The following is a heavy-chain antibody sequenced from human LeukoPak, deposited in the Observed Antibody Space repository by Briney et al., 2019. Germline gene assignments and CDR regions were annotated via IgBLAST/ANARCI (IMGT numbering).Heavy chain of an antibody. Sequence: SGPTLVNPTQTLTLTCTLSGFSLSTSGVGVGWIRQPPGKALETPALIHWDDDKRFSPSLQSRLTITKDTSKNQVVLTMTNMDPVDTATYYCAHRKYYDSSGYWGSFGYWGQGTLLTVSS. CDR3: AHRKYYDSSGYWGSFGY. V-gene: IGHV2-5*02. CDR2: IHWDDDK. J-gene: IGHJ4*02. D-gene: IGHD3-22*01. CDR1: GFSLSTSGVG.